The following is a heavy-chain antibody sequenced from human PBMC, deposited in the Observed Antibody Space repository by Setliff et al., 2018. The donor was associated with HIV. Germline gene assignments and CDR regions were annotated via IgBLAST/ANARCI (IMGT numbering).Heavy chain of an antibody. D-gene: IGHD3-10*01. CDR1: GFTFSDYW. Sequence: GGSLRLSCVGSGFTFSDYWMSWVRQAPGKGLEGVAIIKKDGSETVYADSVKGRLTISRDNAKNSVYLQMNSLRAEDTAVYYCARDQAGVYDYWSQGTLVTVSS. V-gene: IGHV3-7*01. CDR2: IKKDGSET. CDR3: ARDQAGVYDY. J-gene: IGHJ4*02.